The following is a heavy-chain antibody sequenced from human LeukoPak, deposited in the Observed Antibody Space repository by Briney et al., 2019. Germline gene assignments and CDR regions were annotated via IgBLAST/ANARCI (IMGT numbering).Heavy chain of an antibody. CDR1: GLTFSGYW. V-gene: IGHV3-7*01. Sequence: GGSLRLSCAASGLTFSGYWMSWVRQAPGKGLEWVANIKQDGSEKYYVDSVKGRFTISRDNAKNSLYLQMNSLRAEDTAVYYCARAVDKGMVTFDYWGQGTLVTVSS. CDR2: IKQDGSEK. J-gene: IGHJ4*02. D-gene: IGHD5-18*01. CDR3: ARAVDKGMVTFDY.